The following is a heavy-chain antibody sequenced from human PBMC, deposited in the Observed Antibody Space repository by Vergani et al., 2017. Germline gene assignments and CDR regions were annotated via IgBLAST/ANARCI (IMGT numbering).Heavy chain of an antibody. CDR2: ISSQTDYI. CDR3: ARSTMIGN. V-gene: IGHV3-21*01. J-gene: IGHJ4*02. Sequence: EVQLVESGGGLVRPGGSLRLSCAASGFDFNSYSMNWIRQAPGKGLEWVASISSQTDYIFYADALRGRFTISRDNAAQSLFLQMSSLRAEDTAVYYCARSTMIGNWGQGTLVTVSS. CDR1: GFDFNSYS. D-gene: IGHD3-22*01.